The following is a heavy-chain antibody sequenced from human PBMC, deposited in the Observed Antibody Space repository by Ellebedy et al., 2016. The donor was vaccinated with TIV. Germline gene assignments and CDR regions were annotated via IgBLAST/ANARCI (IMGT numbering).Heavy chain of an antibody. V-gene: IGHV3-64*04. Sequence: PGGSLRLSCAASGFTVSSNFMTWVRQAPGKGLEYVSVITSNGGSTYSADSVKGRFSGTRDNSKNTLYLQMNTLRPEDTAVYYCAKVPVGFCNRPFCFYLDDWGQGTLVSVSS. J-gene: IGHJ4*02. CDR1: GFTVSSNF. CDR3: AKVPVGFCNRPFCFYLDD. CDR2: ITSNGGST. D-gene: IGHD2-2*03.